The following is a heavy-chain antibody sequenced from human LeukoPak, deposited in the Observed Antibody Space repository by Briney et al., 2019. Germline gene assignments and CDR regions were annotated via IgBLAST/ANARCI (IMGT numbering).Heavy chain of an antibody. CDR1: GFTFSSYE. D-gene: IGHD6-13*01. CDR2: ISSSGSTI. CDR3: AKRGKAAAAQMGYYYYMDV. V-gene: IGHV3-48*03. Sequence: GGSLRLSCAASGFTFSSYEMNWVRQAPGKGLEWVSYISSSGSTIYYADSVKGRFTISRDNSKNTLYLQMNSLRAADTAVYYCAKRGKAAAAQMGYYYYMDVWGKGTTVTISS. J-gene: IGHJ6*03.